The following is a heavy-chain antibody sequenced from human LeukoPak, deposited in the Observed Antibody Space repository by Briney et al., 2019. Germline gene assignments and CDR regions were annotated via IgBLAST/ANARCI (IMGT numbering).Heavy chain of an antibody. D-gene: IGHD3-10*01. V-gene: IGHV4-34*01. CDR2: INHSGST. CDR3: ARDQVGYYGSGSFNWFDP. J-gene: IGHJ5*02. Sequence: SETLSLTCAVYGGSFSGYYWSWIRQPPGKGLEWIGEINHSGSTNYNPSLKSRVTISVDTSKNQLSLKLSSVTAADTAVYYCARDQVGYYGSGSFNWFDPWGQGTLVTVSS. CDR1: GGSFSGYY.